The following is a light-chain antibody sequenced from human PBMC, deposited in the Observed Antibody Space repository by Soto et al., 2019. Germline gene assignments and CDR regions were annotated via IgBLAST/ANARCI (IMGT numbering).Light chain of an antibody. V-gene: IGKV1-39*01. CDR3: QQRSNWPRT. J-gene: IGKJ1*01. Sequence: DIQMSQSLSSLSASVGDRVTIPCRASQSMATFLNWYQQKPGNAPKLLIYATSTLQSGVPSRFSGSGSGTDFTLTISSLEPEDFAVYYCQQRSNWPRTFGQGTKVDIK. CDR1: QSMATF. CDR2: ATS.